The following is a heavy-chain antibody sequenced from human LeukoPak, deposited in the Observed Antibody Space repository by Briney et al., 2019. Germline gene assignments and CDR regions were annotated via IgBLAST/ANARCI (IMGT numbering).Heavy chain of an antibody. Sequence: SETLSLTCTVSGGSISGYYWNWIRQPPGKGLDRLGYRYFCGSTNYNPSFRSRVTISVETSMYQVSLRLNSVAAADTAVYYCAIGYDSKSTYFDCWGRGCL. CDR1: GGSISGYY. CDR2: RYFCGST. CDR3: AIGYDSKSTYFDC. D-gene: IGHD5-12*01. V-gene: IGHV4-59*01. J-gene: IGHJ4*02.